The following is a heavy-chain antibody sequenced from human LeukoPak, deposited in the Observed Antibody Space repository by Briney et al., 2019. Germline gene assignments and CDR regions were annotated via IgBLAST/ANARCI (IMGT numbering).Heavy chain of an antibody. J-gene: IGHJ4*02. CDR2: ISSSSSYI. CDR3: ARLVVVTARLLVSREYYFDY. Sequence: LGGSLRLSCAASGFTFSSYSMNWVRQAPGKGLEWVSSISSSSSYIYYADSVKGRFTISRDNAKNSLYLQMNSLRAEDTAVYYCARLVVVTARLLVSREYYFDYWGQGTLVTVSS. V-gene: IGHV3-21*01. CDR1: GFTFSSYS. D-gene: IGHD2-21*02.